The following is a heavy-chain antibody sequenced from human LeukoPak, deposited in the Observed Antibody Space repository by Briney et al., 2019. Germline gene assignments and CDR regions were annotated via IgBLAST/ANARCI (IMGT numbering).Heavy chain of an antibody. CDR1: GFTFSNYW. Sequence: GGSLRLSCAASGFTFSNYWMSWVRQAPGKGLEWVAIINQDGGEKCYVDSVKGRFTVSRDSAKNSLYLQMNSLRAEDTAVYYCARFGEAHYWGQGTLVSVSS. J-gene: IGHJ4*02. CDR2: INQDGGEK. V-gene: IGHV3-7*01. D-gene: IGHD3-10*01. CDR3: ARFGEAHY.